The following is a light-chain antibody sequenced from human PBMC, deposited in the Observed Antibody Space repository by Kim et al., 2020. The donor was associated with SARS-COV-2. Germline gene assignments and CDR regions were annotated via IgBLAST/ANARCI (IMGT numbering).Light chain of an antibody. CDR1: QSVSSN. Sequence: IVMTQSPATLSVSPGERATLSCRASQSVSSNLAWYQQKPGQAPRLLVYGASTRATGIPARFSGSGSGTEFTLTISSLQSEDFAVYYCQQYNNWWTFGRGTKVDIK. J-gene: IGKJ1*01. CDR2: GAS. V-gene: IGKV3-15*01. CDR3: QQYNNWWT.